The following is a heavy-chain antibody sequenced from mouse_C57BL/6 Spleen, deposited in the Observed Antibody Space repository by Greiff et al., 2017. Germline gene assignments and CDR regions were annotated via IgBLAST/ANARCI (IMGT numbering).Heavy chain of an antibody. J-gene: IGHJ4*01. CDR3: ARGGDGYYIYAIDY. Sequence: VQLQQSGPELVKPGASVKMSCKASGYTFTDYNMHWVKQSHGKSLEWIGYINPNNGGTSYNQKFKGKATLTVNKSSSTAYMEIRSLTSEDSAVYYWARGGDGYYIYAIDYWGQGTSVTVSS. D-gene: IGHD2-3*01. V-gene: IGHV1-22*01. CDR2: INPNNGGT. CDR1: GYTFTDYN.